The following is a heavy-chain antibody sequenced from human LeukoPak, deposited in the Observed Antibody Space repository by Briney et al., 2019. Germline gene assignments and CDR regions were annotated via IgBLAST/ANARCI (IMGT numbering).Heavy chain of an antibody. CDR2: ISAYNGNT. V-gene: IGHV1-18*01. Sequence: ASVKVSCKASGYTFISYGISWVRQAPGQGLEWMGWISAYNGNTDYAQKLQGRVTMTTDTSTSTAYMELRSLRSDDTAVYYCAREYYYDNSGYYGDAFDIWGQGTMVTVSS. D-gene: IGHD3-22*01. J-gene: IGHJ3*02. CDR3: AREYYYDNSGYYGDAFDI. CDR1: GYTFISYG.